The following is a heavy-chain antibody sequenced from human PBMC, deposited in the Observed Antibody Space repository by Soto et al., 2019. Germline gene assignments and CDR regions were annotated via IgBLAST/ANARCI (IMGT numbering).Heavy chain of an antibody. CDR3: ARGGRYYYDSSGYLDY. V-gene: IGHV3-30-3*01. CDR1: GFTFSSYA. D-gene: IGHD3-22*01. J-gene: IGHJ4*02. Sequence: GGSLSLSCAASGFTFSSYAMHWVRQAPGKGLEWVAVISYDGSNKYYADSVKGRFTISRDNSKNQLYLQMNSLRAEDTAVYYCARGGRYYYDSSGYLDYWGQGTLVTASS. CDR2: ISYDGSNK.